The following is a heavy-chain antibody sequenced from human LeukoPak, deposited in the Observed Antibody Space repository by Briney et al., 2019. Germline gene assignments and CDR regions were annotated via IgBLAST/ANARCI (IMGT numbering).Heavy chain of an antibody. Sequence: SETLSLTCTVSGGSISSGGYYWSWIRQHPGKGLEWIGYIYYSGRTYYNPSLKSRVAILLETSKNQFSLKLSSVTAADTAVYYCARGPTSVVADYWGQGTLVTVSS. CDR3: ARGPTSVVADY. CDR2: IYYSGRT. J-gene: IGHJ4*02. D-gene: IGHD2-21*01. CDR1: GGSISSGGYY. V-gene: IGHV4-31*03.